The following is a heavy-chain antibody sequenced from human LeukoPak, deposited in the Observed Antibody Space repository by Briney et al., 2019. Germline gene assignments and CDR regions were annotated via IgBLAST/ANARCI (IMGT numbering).Heavy chain of an antibody. Sequence: SETLSLTCAVSGASISSDNWWSWVRQPPGKGLEWIGEIYHSGSTNYNPSLKSRVTISVDTSKNQFSLKLSSVTAADTAVYYCARREYYYYYYMDVWGKGTTVTISS. V-gene: IGHV4-4*02. CDR1: GASISSDNW. J-gene: IGHJ6*03. CDR3: ARREYYYYYYMDV. CDR2: IYHSGST.